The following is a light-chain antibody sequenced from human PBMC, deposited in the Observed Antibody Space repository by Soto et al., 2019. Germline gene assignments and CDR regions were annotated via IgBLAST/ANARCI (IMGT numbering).Light chain of an antibody. Sequence: QSDLTQPRSGSRSHGQSVTISCTRTSSDVGGYNYVSWYQQYPGKAPKVMIYAVTKRPSGVPDRISGSKSGTSATLGITGLQTGDEADYYCGTWDSSLSAYVFGTGTKVTVL. CDR1: SSDVGGYNY. CDR3: GTWDSSLSAYV. V-gene: IGLV2-11*01. CDR2: AVT. J-gene: IGLJ1*01.